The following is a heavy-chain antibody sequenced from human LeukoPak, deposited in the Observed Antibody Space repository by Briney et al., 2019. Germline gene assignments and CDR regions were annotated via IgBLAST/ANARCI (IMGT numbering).Heavy chain of an antibody. V-gene: IGHV4-59*01. J-gene: IGHJ4*02. CDR1: GGPITEYY. CDR2: IYHTGST. Sequence: TSETLSLTCSVSGGPITEYYWSWIRQPPGKGLEWIGYIYHTGSTNYSPSLKSRATMSVDASRNQFSLKLVSVTAADTAVYYCARDRGSTGYYYLDSWGQGILVTVSS. D-gene: IGHD6-19*01. CDR3: ARDRGSTGYYYLDS.